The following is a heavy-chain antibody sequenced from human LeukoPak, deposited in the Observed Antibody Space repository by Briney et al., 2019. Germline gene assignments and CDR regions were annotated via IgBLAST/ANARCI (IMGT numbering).Heavy chain of an antibody. D-gene: IGHD3-16*01. Sequence: GASVKVSCKASGYTFTGYYIHWVRQAPGHGLEWMGRINPDTGDTDYAQKFQGRVTVTRDTSISTANMGLTRLRSDDTAVYYCAREGASPFDYWGQGTLVTVSS. J-gene: IGHJ4*02. V-gene: IGHV1-2*06. CDR2: INPDTGDT. CDR3: AREGASPFDY. CDR1: GYTFTGYY.